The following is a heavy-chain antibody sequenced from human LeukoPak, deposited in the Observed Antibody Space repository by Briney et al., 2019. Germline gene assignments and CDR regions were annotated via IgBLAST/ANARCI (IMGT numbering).Heavy chain of an antibody. D-gene: IGHD3-22*01. CDR3: ARYPRYYYDPGVF. CDR1: GGSITSGNYY. Sequence: SETLSLTCTVSGGSITSGNYYWSWIRQPAGKGLEWIGHIHTSGSTNYNPSLKSRFTISVDTSKNQFSLQLSSVTAADTAVYYCARYPRYYYDPGVFWGQGTLVTVSS. V-gene: IGHV4-61*09. J-gene: IGHJ4*02. CDR2: IHTSGST.